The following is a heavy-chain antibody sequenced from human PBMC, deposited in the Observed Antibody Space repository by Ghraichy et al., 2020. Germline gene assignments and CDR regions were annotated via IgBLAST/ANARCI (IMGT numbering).Heavy chain of an antibody. J-gene: IGHJ4*02. CDR3: ARGGYCSGGYCFPFDY. CDR1: GFSFRTYG. Sequence: GGSLRLSFAASGFSFRTYGMSWVRQTPGKGLEWVSSISDSGDNTNYADFVKGRFTISRDNSRDTLYLQMNSLRAEDTAIYFCARGGYCSGGYCFPFDYWGQGTLVAVS. CDR2: ISDSGDNT. V-gene: IGHV3-23*01. D-gene: IGHD2-8*02.